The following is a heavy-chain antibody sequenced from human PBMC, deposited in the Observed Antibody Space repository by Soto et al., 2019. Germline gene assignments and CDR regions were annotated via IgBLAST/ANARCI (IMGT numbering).Heavy chain of an antibody. CDR3: TTAPDFWSGLDY. V-gene: IGHV3-15*01. D-gene: IGHD3-3*01. Sequence: GESLKISCAASGFTFNNAWMSWVRQAPGKGLEWVGRIKSKADGGTTDYAAPVKGRFTISGDDSEDTLYLQMNSLKTEDTAVYYCTTAPDFWSGLDYWGQGTLVTVSS. CDR1: GFTFNNAW. CDR2: IKSKADGGTT. J-gene: IGHJ4*02.